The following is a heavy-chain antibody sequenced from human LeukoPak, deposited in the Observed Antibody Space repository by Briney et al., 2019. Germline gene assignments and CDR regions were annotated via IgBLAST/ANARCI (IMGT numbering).Heavy chain of an antibody. V-gene: IGHV3-21*04. CDR3: ARDREEEMATIGGY. CDR2: ISSSGSTI. D-gene: IGHD5-24*01. J-gene: IGHJ4*02. Sequence: GGSLRLSCAASGFTFSSYAMSWVRQAPGKGLEWVSAISSSGSTIYYADSVKGRFTISRDNAKNSLYLQMNSLRAEDTAVYYCARDREEEMATIGGYWGQGTLVTVSS. CDR1: GFTFSSYA.